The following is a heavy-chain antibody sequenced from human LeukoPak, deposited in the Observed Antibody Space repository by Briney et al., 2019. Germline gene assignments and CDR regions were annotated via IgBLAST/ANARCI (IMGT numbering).Heavy chain of an antibody. CDR2: LYTNGNT. CDR3: ARGQTPHVFYYYFGMDV. Sequence: SQTLSLTCTVSGVPIASASYYWGWVRHPAGQGLEWIGLYTNGNTKYNPSLKSRGTISVDTSNNQFSLNLNSVTAADTAVYYCARGQTPHVFYYYFGMDVWGQGTTVTVS. J-gene: IGHJ6*02. V-gene: IGHV4-61*02. CDR1: GVPIASASYY.